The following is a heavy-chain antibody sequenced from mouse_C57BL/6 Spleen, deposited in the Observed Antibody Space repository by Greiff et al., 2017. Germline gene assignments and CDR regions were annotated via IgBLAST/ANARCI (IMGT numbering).Heavy chain of an antibody. J-gene: IGHJ4*01. V-gene: IGHV2-5*01. CDR1: GFSLTSYG. CDR2: IWRGGST. CDR3: AKNYGSSYLYAMDY. Sequence: VKVVESGPGLVQPSQSLSITCTVSGFSLTSYGVHWVRQSPGKGLEWLGVIWRGGSTDYNAAFMSRLSITKDNSKSQVFFKMNSLQADDTAIYYCAKNYGSSYLYAMDYWGQGTSVTVSS. D-gene: IGHD1-1*01.